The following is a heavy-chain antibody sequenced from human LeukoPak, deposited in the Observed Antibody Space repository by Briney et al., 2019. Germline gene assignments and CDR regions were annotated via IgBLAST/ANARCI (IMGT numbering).Heavy chain of an antibody. Sequence: GGSLRLSCAASGFTFSSYWMNWVRQAPGKGLEWVANIQQDGSEKYYVDSVKGRFTISRDNAKNSLYLQMNSLRAEDTAVYYCARDRAIVVVPAAIKSGIYFQHWGQGTLVTVSS. V-gene: IGHV3-7*01. CDR1: GFTFSSYW. CDR2: IQQDGSEK. D-gene: IGHD2-2*02. J-gene: IGHJ1*01. CDR3: ARDRAIVVVPAAIKSGIYFQH.